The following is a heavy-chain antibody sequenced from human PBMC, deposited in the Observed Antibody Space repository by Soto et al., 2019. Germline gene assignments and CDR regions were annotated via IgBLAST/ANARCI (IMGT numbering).Heavy chain of an antibody. V-gene: IGHV4-34*01. D-gene: IGHD3-22*01. CDR3: ARGPSDYDRNGY. J-gene: IGHJ4*02. Sequence: PSETLSLTCAVHGGSFSGYYWSWIRQPPGKGLEWIGEINHSGNTHYYPSLKSRVTISLDTSKSQFSLKLSSVTAADTAVYYCARGPSDYDRNGYWGQGTLVTVSS. CDR2: INHSGNT. CDR1: GGSFSGYY.